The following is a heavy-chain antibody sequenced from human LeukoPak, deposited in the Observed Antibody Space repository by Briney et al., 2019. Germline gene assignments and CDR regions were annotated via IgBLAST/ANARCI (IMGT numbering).Heavy chain of an antibody. CDR3: ARRGTYFDY. J-gene: IGHJ4*02. D-gene: IGHD1-1*01. V-gene: IGHV1-2*02. CDR2: IDPNSGNT. CDR1: GYTFTGYY. Sequence: ASVKVSCKASGYTFTGYYMHWVRQAPGQGLEWMGWIDPNSGNTNYAQKFQGRVTMTRDTSISATYMELSRLRSDDTAVYYCARRGTYFDYWGQGTLVTVSS.